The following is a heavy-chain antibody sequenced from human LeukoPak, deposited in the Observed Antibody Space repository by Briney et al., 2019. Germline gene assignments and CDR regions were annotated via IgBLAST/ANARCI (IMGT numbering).Heavy chain of an antibody. CDR2: ISYDGSYN. V-gene: IGHV3-30*18. J-gene: IGHJ3*02. CDR1: GFTFSLYG. CDR3: AKDLRQSFVGTFDI. D-gene: IGHD2-21*01. Sequence: GGSLRLSCAASGFTFSLYGMHWVRQAPGKGLERVAVISYDGSYNLYADSVKGRFTISRDNSKNTLYLQMNSLRAEDTSVYYCAKDLRQSFVGTFDIWGQGAVVTVSS.